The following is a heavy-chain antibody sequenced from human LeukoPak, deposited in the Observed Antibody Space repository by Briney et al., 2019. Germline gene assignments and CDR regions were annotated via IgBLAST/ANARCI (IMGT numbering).Heavy chain of an antibody. J-gene: IGHJ4*02. CDR3: ARDGRDGHDY. V-gene: IGHV4-59*01. D-gene: IGHD5-24*01. Sequence: PSETLSLTCTVSGGSISSYYWSWIRQPPGKGLEWIGYIYYSGSTNYNPSLKSRVTISVDTSKNQFSLKLSSVTAADTAVYYCARDGRDGHDYWGQGTLVTVSS. CDR2: IYYSGST. CDR1: GGSISSYY.